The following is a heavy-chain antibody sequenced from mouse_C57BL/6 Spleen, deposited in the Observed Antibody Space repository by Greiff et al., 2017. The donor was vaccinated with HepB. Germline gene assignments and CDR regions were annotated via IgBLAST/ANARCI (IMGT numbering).Heavy chain of an antibody. CDR2: IRNKANNHST. CDR3: TFYGRSHWYFDV. Sequence: VQLKQSGGGLVQPGGSMKLSCAASGFTFSDSWMDWVRQSPEKGLEWVAEIRNKANNHSTYYAESVKGRFTISRDDSKSSVYLQMNSLRAEDTGMYYCTFYGRSHWYFDVWGTGTTGTVSS. D-gene: IGHD1-1*01. J-gene: IGHJ1*03. CDR1: GFTFSDSW. V-gene: IGHV6-6*01.